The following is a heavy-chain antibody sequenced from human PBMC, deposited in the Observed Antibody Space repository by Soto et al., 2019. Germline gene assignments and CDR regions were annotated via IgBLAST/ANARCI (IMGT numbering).Heavy chain of an antibody. D-gene: IGHD1-1*01. CDR1: GGTFSSYA. V-gene: IGHV1-69*01. Sequence: QVQLVQSGAEVKKPGSSVEVSCKASGGTFSSYAISWVRQAPGQGLEWMGGLIPIFGTANYAQKFQGRVTITADESTSTAYMELSRLRSEDTAVYYCARGSGTTGTTLWFWFDPWGQGTLVTVSA. J-gene: IGHJ5*02. CDR3: ARGSGTTGTTLWFWFDP. CDR2: LIPIFGTA.